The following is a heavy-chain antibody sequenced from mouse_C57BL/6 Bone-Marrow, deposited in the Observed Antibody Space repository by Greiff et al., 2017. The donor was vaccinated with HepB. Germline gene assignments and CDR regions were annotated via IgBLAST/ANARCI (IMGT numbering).Heavy chain of an antibody. CDR3: AREEGLRRRVWFAY. CDR2: IYPGSGNT. D-gene: IGHD2-4*01. J-gene: IGHJ3*01. V-gene: IGHV1-76*01. CDR1: GYTFTDYY. Sequence: VQLQQSGAELVRPGASVKLSCKASGYTFTDYYINWVKQRPGQGLEWIARIYPGSGNTYYNEKFKGKATLTAEKSSSTAYMQLSSLTSEDSAVYFCAREEGLRRRVWFAYWGQGTLVTVSA.